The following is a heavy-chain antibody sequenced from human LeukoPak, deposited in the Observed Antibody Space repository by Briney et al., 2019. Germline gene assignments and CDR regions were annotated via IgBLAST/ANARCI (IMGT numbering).Heavy chain of an antibody. CDR3: ARESTVAGTARYLDS. Sequence: SETLSLTRTVSGGSISSYYWTWVRQPAGKGLEWIGRIYTSGSTNYSPSLKSRVTMSVDTSKNEFSLKLNSVPAADRAVYYCARESTVAGTARYLDSWGQGTLVTVSS. J-gene: IGHJ4*02. V-gene: IGHV4-4*07. CDR1: GGSISSYY. CDR2: IYTSGST. D-gene: IGHD6-13*01.